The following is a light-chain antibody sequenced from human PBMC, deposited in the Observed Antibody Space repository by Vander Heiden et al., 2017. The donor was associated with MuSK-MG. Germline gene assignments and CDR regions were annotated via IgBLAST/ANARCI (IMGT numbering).Light chain of an antibody. V-gene: IGLV1-40*01. CDR3: QSYDSSLSTAI. CDR1: SSDSGAGYD. CDR2: ADD. Sequence: QSVLTQPPSVSGAPGQRVTISCTGSSSDSGAGYDVHGYQQVPGSAPKLIIFADDNRPSGVPDRFSGSKSDTSASLAITGLQAEEEADFYCQSYDSSLSTAIFGGGTKLTVL. J-gene: IGLJ2*01.